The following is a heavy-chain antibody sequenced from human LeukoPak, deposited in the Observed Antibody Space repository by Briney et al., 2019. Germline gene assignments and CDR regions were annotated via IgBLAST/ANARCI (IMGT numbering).Heavy chain of an antibody. CDR1: GDSLSTYY. CDR3: ARDKSSSREAFDP. CDR2: IDYSGSI. D-gene: IGHD6-13*01. Sequence: SETLSLTCTVSGDSLSTYYWSWIPQPPGKGLGWIGYIDYSGSINYNPSLKSRLTISVDTSKNQFSLNLSSVTAADTAVYYCARDKSSSREAFDPWGQGALVTVSS. V-gene: IGHV4-59*01. J-gene: IGHJ5*02.